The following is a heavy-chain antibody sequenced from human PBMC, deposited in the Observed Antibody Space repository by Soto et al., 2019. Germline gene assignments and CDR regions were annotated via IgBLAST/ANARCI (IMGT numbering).Heavy chain of an antibody. CDR3: ATEGSQKDDDGNWLGS. J-gene: IGHJ5*01. CDR1: GFTFEDYT. CDR2: ISWDGGTT. D-gene: IGHD3-16*01. Sequence: EVQLVESGGDVVQPGGSLRLSCAASGFTFEDYTIHWVRQAPGKALEWVSLISWDGGTTYYTHSVKGRFTISRDNSKNSLYLKMNSLRPEDTALYYCATEGSQKDDDGNWLGSWGQGTLVTVSS. V-gene: IGHV3-43*01.